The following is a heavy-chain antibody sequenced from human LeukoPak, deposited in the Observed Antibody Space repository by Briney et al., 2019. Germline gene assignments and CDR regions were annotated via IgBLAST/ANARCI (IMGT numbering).Heavy chain of an antibody. Sequence: SETLSLTCAVYGGSFSGYYWSWIRQPPGKGLEWIGEINHSGSTNYNPSLKSRVTISVDTSKNQFSLKLSSVTAADTAVYYCARRGLPAAIFPWGQGTLVTVSS. CDR1: GGSFSGYY. J-gene: IGHJ5*02. CDR3: ARRGLPAAIFP. V-gene: IGHV4-34*01. CDR2: INHSGST. D-gene: IGHD2-2*01.